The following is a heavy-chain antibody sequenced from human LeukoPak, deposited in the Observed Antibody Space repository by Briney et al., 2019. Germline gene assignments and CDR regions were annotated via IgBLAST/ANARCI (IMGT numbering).Heavy chain of an antibody. D-gene: IGHD3-22*01. J-gene: IGHJ6*03. CDR2: ISSSSSTI. CDR1: EFTFSEYW. V-gene: IGHV3-48*01. CDR3: ARPSDYYDSSGYIPNYYYYYMDV. Sequence: PGGSLRLSCAASEFTFSEYWMTWVRQAPGKGLEWVSYISSSSSTIYYADSVKGRFTISRDNAKNSLYLQMNSLRAEDTAVYYCARPSDYYDSSGYIPNYYYYYMDVWGKGTTVTVSS.